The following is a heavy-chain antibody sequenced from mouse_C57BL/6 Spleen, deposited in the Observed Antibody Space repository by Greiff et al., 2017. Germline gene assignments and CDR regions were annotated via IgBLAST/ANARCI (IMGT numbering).Heavy chain of an antibody. V-gene: IGHV1-20*01. CDR2: INPYNGDT. D-gene: IGHD1-1*01. CDR3: ARIATVVGPFGY. CDR1: GYSFTGYF. Sequence: VQLQESGPELVKPGDSVKISCKASGYSFTGYFMNWVMQSHGKSLEWIGRINPYNGDTFYNQKFKGKATLTVDKSSSTAYMELRSLTSEDSAVYYCARIATVVGPFGYWGQGTTLTVST. J-gene: IGHJ2*01.